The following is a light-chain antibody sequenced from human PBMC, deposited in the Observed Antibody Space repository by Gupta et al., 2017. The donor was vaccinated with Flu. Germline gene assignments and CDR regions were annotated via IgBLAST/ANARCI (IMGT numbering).Light chain of an antibody. V-gene: IGKV1-39*01. CDR1: QSISSH. J-gene: IGKJ4*01. CDR3: QQSCSYPLT. CDR2: SAS. Sequence: PSSLSRPVGDKVTIIGRATQSISSHLNWYKQKPGRSPKLLIESASSFQTGVPSRFSGSRSVTDFTLTIRSLKAEDIATYYCQQSCSYPLTFGGGTNVDIK.